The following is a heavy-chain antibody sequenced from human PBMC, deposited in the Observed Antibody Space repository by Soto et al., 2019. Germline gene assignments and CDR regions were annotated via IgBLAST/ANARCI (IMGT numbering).Heavy chain of an antibody. Sequence: SETLSLTCAVYGGSFSGYYWSWIRQPPGKGLEWIGEINHSGSTNYNPSLKSRVTISVDTSKNQFSLKLSSVTAADTAVYYCARDPRHDFDIWGPGTMVTV. CDR3: ARDPRHDFDI. CDR2: INHSGST. J-gene: IGHJ3*02. CDR1: GGSFSGYY. V-gene: IGHV4-34*01.